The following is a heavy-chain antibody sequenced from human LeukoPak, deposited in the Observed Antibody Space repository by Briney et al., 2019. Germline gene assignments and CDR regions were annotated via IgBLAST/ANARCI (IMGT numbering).Heavy chain of an antibody. D-gene: IGHD3-16*02. CDR3: ARGRIMITFGGVIEHDY. CDR1: GGSFSGYY. CDR2: INHSGSP. Sequence: TASETLSLTCAVYGGSFSGYYCSWIRQPPGKGREWIGEINHSGSPNYNPSLKSRVTISVDTSKNQFSLKLSSVTAADTAVYYCARGRIMITFGGVIEHDYWGEGTVVSVP. J-gene: IGHJ4*02. V-gene: IGHV4-34*01.